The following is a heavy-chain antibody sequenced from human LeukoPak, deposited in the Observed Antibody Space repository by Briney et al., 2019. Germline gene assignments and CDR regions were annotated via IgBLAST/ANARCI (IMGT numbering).Heavy chain of an antibody. CDR3: AREYSSSSGSVSDY. CDR2: ITRSSSTI. D-gene: IGHD6-6*01. J-gene: IGHJ4*02. Sequence: GGSLRLSCAASGFTFSSYNMNWVRQAPGKGLGWVSYITRSSSTIYYADSVKGRFTISRDNAKNSLYLQMNSLRDEDTAVYYCAREYSSSSGSVSDYWGQGTLVTVSS. CDR1: GFTFSSYN. V-gene: IGHV3-48*02.